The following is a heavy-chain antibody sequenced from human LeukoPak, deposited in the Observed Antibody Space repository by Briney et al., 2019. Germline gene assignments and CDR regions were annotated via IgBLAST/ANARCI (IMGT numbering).Heavy chain of an antibody. J-gene: IGHJ3*02. CDR2: IYDSGTT. CDR1: GDSTSSSTYY. Sequence: SETLSLTCTVSGDSTSSSTYYWAWIRQAPGKGLEWVGKIYDSGTTHYNPSLKSRVTISGDTSKNQFSLKLNSVTAADTAIYYCATHRRSGSGGSENAFEIWGQGTMVTVSS. V-gene: IGHV4-39*01. D-gene: IGHD5-12*01. CDR3: ATHRRSGSGGSENAFEI.